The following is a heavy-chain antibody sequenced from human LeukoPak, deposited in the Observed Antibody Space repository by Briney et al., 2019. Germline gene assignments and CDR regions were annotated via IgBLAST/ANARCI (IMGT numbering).Heavy chain of an antibody. CDR3: ARVAVELDYFDY. J-gene: IGHJ4*02. D-gene: IGHD1-1*01. Sequence: SETLSLTCAVYGGSFSGYYWSWIRQPPGKGLEWIGEINHSGSTNYNPSLKSRVTISVDTSKNQFSLKLSSVTAADTVVYYCARVAVELDYFDYWGQGTLVTVSS. CDR2: INHSGST. CDR1: GGSFSGYY. V-gene: IGHV4-34*01.